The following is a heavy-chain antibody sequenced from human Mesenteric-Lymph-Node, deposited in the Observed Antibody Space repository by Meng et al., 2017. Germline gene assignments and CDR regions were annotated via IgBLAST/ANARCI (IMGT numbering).Heavy chain of an antibody. J-gene: IGHJ4*02. V-gene: IGHV1-18*01. CDR1: AYPFTSYG. D-gene: IGHD3-10*01. Sequence: QVPWGRSGGEVKKRGALVKVSCKASAYPFTSYGISWGRQAPGQGLEWMGWISAYNGNTNHAQKLQGRVTMTTDTSTSTAYMELRSLRSDDTAVYYCARDQSPPGSYFRAHLWGQGTLVTVSS. CDR2: ISAYNGNT. CDR3: ARDQSPPGSYFRAHL.